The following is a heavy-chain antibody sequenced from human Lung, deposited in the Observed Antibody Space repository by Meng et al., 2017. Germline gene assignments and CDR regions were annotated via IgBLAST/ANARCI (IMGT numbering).Heavy chain of an antibody. CDR3: ARGPTTMAHDFDY. D-gene: IGHD4-11*01. CDR1: GGSLSDYY. CDR2: INHSGST. V-gene: IGHV4-34*01. J-gene: IGHJ4*02. Sequence: QVQLQQWGAGLLKPLELLSLSCVVSGGSLSDYYWSWIRQPPGKGLEWIGEINHSGSTNYNPSLESRATISVDTSQNNLSLKLSSVTAADSAVYYCARGPTTMAHDFDYWGQGTLVTVSS.